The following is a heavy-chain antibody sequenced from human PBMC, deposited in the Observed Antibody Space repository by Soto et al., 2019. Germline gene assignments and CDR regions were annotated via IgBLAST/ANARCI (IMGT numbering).Heavy chain of an antibody. D-gene: IGHD1-26*01. CDR3: AKSAKGSSHYFDY. CDR2: ISDSGGST. CDR1: GFTFSRYD. J-gene: IGHJ4*02. V-gene: IGHV3-23*01. Sequence: GGSLRLSCAASGFTFSRYDMSWVRQAPGKGLEWVSAISDSGGSTYNADSVKGRFTISRDNFKNTLYLQMNSLRAEDTAVYYCAKSAKGSSHYFDYWGQGTLVTVSS.